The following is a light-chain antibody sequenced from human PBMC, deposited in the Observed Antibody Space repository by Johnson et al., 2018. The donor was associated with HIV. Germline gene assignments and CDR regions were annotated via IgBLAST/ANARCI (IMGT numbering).Light chain of an antibody. J-gene: IGLJ1*01. V-gene: IGLV1-51*01. Sequence: QSVLTQPPSVSAAPGQKVTISCSGSSSNIGSNYVSWYQHLPGTAPKLLIYDNYKRPSGIPDRFSGSKSGTSATLGITGLQTGDEADYYCGTWDSSLRGVFGTGTKVTVL. CDR1: SSNIGSNY. CDR2: DNY. CDR3: GTWDSSLRGV.